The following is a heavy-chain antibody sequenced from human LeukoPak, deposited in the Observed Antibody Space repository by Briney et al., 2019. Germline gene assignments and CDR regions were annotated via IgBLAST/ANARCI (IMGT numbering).Heavy chain of an antibody. CDR1: GYTSTGYY. CDR2: INPNSGGT. Sequence: ASVKVSCKASGYTSTGYYMHWVRQAPGQGLEWMGWINPNSGGTNYAQKFQGRVAMTRDTSISTAYMELSRPRSDDTAVYYCARVRYTVLRPDYWGQGTLVTVSS. D-gene: IGHD3-3*01. J-gene: IGHJ4*02. V-gene: IGHV1-2*02. CDR3: ARVRYTVLRPDY.